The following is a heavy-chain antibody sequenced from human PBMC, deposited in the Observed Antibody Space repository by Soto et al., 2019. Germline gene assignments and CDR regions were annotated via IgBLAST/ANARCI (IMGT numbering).Heavy chain of an antibody. CDR2: IWYDGTNK. CDR1: GFTFSTYG. D-gene: IGHD6-13*01. CDR3: ARAFRQLVLFDY. V-gene: IGHV3-33*01. J-gene: IGHJ4*02. Sequence: QVQLVESGGGVVQPGRSLRLSCTASGFTFSTYGMHWVRQAPGKGLEWVAVIWYDGTNKYYADSVKGGFTISRDNSKNTLYLQMSRLRAEDTAVYYCARAFRQLVLFDYWGQGTLVTVSS.